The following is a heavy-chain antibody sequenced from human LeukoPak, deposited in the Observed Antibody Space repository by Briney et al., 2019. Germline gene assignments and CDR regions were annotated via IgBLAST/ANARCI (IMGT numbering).Heavy chain of an antibody. D-gene: IGHD6-19*01. V-gene: IGHV3-48*02. J-gene: IGHJ3*02. Sequence: PGGSLRLSCAASGFTFSSYSMNWVRQAPGKGLEWVSYISSSISTKYYADSVKGRFTISRDNAKNSLYLQMNSLRDEDTAVYYCARDQYSGHWFYAFDIWGQGIMVTVSS. CDR3: ARDQYSGHWFYAFDI. CDR2: ISSSISTK. CDR1: GFTFSSYS.